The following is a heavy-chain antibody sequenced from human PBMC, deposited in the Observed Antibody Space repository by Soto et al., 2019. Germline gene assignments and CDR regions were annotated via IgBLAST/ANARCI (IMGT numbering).Heavy chain of an antibody. CDR3: ARDLHVYYDILTGRLGDDAFDI. Sequence: KQSQTLSLTCAISGDSVSSNSAAWNWIRQSPSRGLEWLGRTYYRSKWYNDYAVSVKSRITINPATSKNQFSLQLNSVTPEDTAVYYCARDLHVYYDILTGRLGDDAFDIWGQGTMVTVSS. D-gene: IGHD3-9*01. CDR2: TYYRSKWYN. CDR1: GDSVSSNSAA. V-gene: IGHV6-1*01. J-gene: IGHJ3*02.